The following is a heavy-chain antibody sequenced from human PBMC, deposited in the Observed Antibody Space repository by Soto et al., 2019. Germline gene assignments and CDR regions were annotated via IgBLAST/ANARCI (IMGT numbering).Heavy chain of an antibody. CDR1: GGSTSSGDYY. CDR2: IYYSGST. J-gene: IGHJ4*02. D-gene: IGHD6-19*01. CDR3: ARVSSGWPFDY. V-gene: IGHV4-30-4*01. Sequence: SETLSLTCTVSGGSTSSGDYYWSWIRQPPGKGLEWIGYIYYSGSTYYNPSLKSRVTISVDTSKNQFSLKLSSVTAADTAVYYCARVSSGWPFDYWGQGTLVTVSS.